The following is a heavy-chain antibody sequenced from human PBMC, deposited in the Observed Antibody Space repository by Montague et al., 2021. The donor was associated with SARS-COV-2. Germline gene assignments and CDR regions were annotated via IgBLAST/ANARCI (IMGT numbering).Heavy chain of an antibody. CDR3: EARFRDQRAYSDH. V-gene: IGHV3-30*04. Sequence: SLRLSCAASGFTFNTYSMHWVRQTPGKGLEWVAVISTDGNNRYYGGSVRGRFTISRDNSKNTLNLQMNSLTADDTAVYYCEARFRDQRAYSDHWGQGTLVTVSS. CDR1: GFTFNTYS. CDR2: ISTDGNNR. D-gene: IGHD2-2*01. J-gene: IGHJ4*02.